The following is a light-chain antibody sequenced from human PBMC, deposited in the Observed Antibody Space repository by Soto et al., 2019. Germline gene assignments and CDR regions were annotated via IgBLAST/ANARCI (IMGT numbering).Light chain of an antibody. J-gene: IGLJ3*02. V-gene: IGLV4-69*01. CDR3: QTWGTGSWL. CDR1: SGHSSYA. CDR2: LNSDGSH. Sequence: QSVLTQSPSASASLGASVKLTCTLSSGHSSYAIAWHQQQPEKGPRYLMKLNSDGSHSKGDGIPDRFSGSSPGAERYLTISSLQSEDEADYYCQTWGTGSWLFGGGTKVTVL.